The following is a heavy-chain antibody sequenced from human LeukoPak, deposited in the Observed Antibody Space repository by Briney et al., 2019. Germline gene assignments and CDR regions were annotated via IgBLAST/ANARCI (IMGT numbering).Heavy chain of an antibody. CDR2: ISSSSYI. V-gene: IGHV3-21*01. Sequence: GGSLRLSCAASGFTFSSYSMNWVRQAPGKGLEWVSSISSSSYIYYADSVKGRFTISRDNAKNSLYLQMNSLRAEDTAVYYCARGRTSIYGDNGYFDLWGRGTLVTVSS. CDR1: GFTFSSYS. D-gene: IGHD4-17*01. CDR3: ARGRTSIYGDNGYFDL. J-gene: IGHJ2*01.